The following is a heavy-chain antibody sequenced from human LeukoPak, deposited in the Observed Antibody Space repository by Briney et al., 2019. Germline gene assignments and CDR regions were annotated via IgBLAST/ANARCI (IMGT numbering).Heavy chain of an antibody. CDR3: AKDRGTGYWYFDL. V-gene: IGHV3-23*01. CDR1: GFTFSSYA. D-gene: IGHD3/OR15-3a*01. CDR2: ISDSGGST. Sequence: GGSLRLSCAASGFTFSSYAMSWVRQAPGKGLEWVSVISDSGGSTYYAGYVKGRFTISRDNSKNTLYLQMNSLRAEDTAVYYCAKDRGTGYWYFDLWGRGTLLTISS. J-gene: IGHJ2*01.